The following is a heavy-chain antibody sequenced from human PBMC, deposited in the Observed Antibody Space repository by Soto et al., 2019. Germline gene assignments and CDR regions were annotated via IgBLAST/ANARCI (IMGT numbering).Heavy chain of an antibody. J-gene: IGHJ5*02. V-gene: IGHV4-34*01. D-gene: IGHD3-3*01. CDR1: GGSFSGYY. CDR2: INHSGST. CDR3: ARGLVLRFLEWLATRKTRNWFDT. Sequence: KPSETLSLTCAVYGGSFSGYYWSWIRQPPGKGLEWIGEINHSGSTNYNPSLKSRVTISVDTSKNQFSLKLSSVTAADTAVYYCARGLVLRFLEWLATRKTRNWFDTWGQGTLVTVSS.